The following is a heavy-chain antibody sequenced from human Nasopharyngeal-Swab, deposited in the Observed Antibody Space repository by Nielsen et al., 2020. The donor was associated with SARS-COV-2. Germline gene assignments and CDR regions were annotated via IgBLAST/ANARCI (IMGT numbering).Heavy chain of an antibody. D-gene: IGHD3-22*01. J-gene: IGHJ6*03. CDR3: ARGSSGYLGPAYYMDV. CDR1: GFTFDDYA. CDR2: TSWNSGSI. Sequence: GGSLRLSCAASGFTFDDYAMHWVRQAPGKGLEWVSVTSWNSGSIGYADSVKGRFTISRDNAKNSLYLQMNSLRAEDTALYHCARGSSGYLGPAYYMDVWGKGTTVTVSS. V-gene: IGHV3-9*01.